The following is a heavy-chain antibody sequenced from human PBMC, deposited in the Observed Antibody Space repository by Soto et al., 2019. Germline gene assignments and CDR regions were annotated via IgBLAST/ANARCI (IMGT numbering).Heavy chain of an antibody. CDR1: GYTFTGYY. V-gene: IGHV1-2*04. CDR2: INPNSGGT. CDR3: ARGLTTVTPISVGYFQH. J-gene: IGHJ1*01. D-gene: IGHD4-17*01. Sequence: QVQLVQSGAEVKKPGASVKVSCKASGYTFTGYYMHWVRQAPGQGRERMGWINPNSGGTNYAQKFQGWVTLTRDTSISTAYMELSRLRSDDTAVYYCARGLTTVTPISVGYFQHWVQGTLVTVSS.